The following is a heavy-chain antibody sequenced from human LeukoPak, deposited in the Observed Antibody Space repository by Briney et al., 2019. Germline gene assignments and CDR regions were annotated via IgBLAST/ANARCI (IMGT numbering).Heavy chain of an antibody. CDR1: GFTFSDHF. J-gene: IGHJ4*02. V-gene: IGHV3-11*01. CDR3: AKSYNGYESKPDY. D-gene: IGHD5-12*01. Sequence: GGSLRLSCAASGFTFSDHFMTWIRQAPGKELEWISYISGSGATYYADSVKGRFTISRDNAQNSLWLQMNSLRAEDTAVYYCAKSYNGYESKPDYWGQGTLVTVSS. CDR2: ISGSGAT.